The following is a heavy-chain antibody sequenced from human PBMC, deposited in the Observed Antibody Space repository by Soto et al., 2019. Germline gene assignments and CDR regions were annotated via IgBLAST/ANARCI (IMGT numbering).Heavy chain of an antibody. V-gene: IGHV4-34*01. D-gene: IGHD5-12*01. J-gene: IGHJ3*02. CDR1: GGSISSGGYS. CDR2: INHSGST. Sequence: ETLSLTCAVSGGSISSGGYSWSWIRQPPGKGLEWIGEINHSGSTNYNPSLKSRVTISVDTSKNQFSLKLSSVTAADTAVYYCARGRRWLQLGAFDIWGQGTMVTVSS. CDR3: ARGRRWLQLGAFDI.